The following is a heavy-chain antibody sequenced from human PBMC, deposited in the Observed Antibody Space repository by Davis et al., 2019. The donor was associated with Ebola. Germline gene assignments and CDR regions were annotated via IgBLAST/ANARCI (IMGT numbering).Heavy chain of an antibody. J-gene: IGHJ4*02. V-gene: IGHV5-51*01. CDR2: IYPGDSDT. Sequence: GESLKISCKGSGYRFTSYWIGWVRQMPGKGLEWMGIIYPGDSDTRYSPSLQGQVTISVDKSSSTAYLHLSTLKASDTAMYYCARGDFLAAAGYYFDYWGQGTLVTVSS. CDR1: GYRFTSYW. D-gene: IGHD6-13*01. CDR3: ARGDFLAAAGYYFDY.